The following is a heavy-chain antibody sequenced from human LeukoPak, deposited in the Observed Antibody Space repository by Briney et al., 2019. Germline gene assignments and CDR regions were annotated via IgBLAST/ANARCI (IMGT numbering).Heavy chain of an antibody. D-gene: IGHD2-15*01. V-gene: IGHV3-23*01. J-gene: IGHJ6*03. Sequence: GGTLRLSCAASGFTFSSYGMSWVRQAPGKGLEWVSAISGSGGSTYYADSVKGRFTISRDNSKNTLYLQMNSLRAEDTAVYYCARVLRYCSGGNCYSGGLGYMDVWGKGTTVTISS. CDR2: ISGSGGST. CDR1: GFTFSSYG. CDR3: ARVLRYCSGGNCYSGGLGYMDV.